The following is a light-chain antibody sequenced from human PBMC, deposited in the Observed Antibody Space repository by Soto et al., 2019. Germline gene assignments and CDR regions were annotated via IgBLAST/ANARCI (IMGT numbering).Light chain of an antibody. J-gene: IGLJ1*01. V-gene: IGLV2-11*01. CDR3: CSYAGSYTYV. Sequence: QSALTQPRSVSGSPGQSVTISCTGTTSDVGAYNYVSWYQRHPVKAPKLMIYDVGQRPSGVPDRFSGSKSGNTASLTISGLQAEDEADYYCCSYAGSYTYVFGTGTKLTVL. CDR2: DVG. CDR1: TSDVGAYNY.